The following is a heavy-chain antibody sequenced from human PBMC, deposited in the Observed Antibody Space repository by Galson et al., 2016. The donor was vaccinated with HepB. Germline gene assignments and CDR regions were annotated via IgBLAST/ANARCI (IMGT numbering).Heavy chain of an antibody. CDR2: VFYSGHT. Sequence: SETLSLTCSVSGDSIRGNHWWTWVRQAPGKGLEWIGQVFYSGHTNYSPSLKSRVTISVDTSKNQFALNLKSVTAADTAVYFCARGDNGLGRLDYWGQGNLVTVYS. J-gene: IGHJ4*02. CDR1: GDSIRGNHW. CDR3: ARGDNGLGRLDY. D-gene: IGHD3-10*01. V-gene: IGHV4/OR15-8*01.